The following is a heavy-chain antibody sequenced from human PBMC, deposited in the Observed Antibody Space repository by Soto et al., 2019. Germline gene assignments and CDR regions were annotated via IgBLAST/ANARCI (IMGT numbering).Heavy chain of an antibody. J-gene: IGHJ5*02. D-gene: IGHD6-19*01. CDR2: ISSSSSTI. CDR1: GFTFSSYS. CDR3: ARDRCGWYHHNWFDP. Sequence: EVQLVESGGGLVQPGGSLRLSCAASGFTFSSYSMNWVRQAPGKGLEWVSYISSSSSTIYYADSVKGRFTISRDNAKNSLYLQMNSLRAEDTAVYYCARDRCGWYHHNWFDPWGQGTLVTVSS. V-gene: IGHV3-48*01.